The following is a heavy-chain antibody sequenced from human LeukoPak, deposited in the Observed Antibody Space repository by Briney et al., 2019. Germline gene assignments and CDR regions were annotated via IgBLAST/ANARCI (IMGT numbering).Heavy chain of an antibody. CDR2: ISGSGGHT. J-gene: IGHJ4*02. Sequence: GGSLRLSCAASGFTFSSYAMGWVRQAPGRGPEWVSSISGSGGHTYFADSVKGRFTISRDDSKNTLDLQMNSLKVEDTAVYYCAKFRYHSNDNNYLDFNYWGQGTLVTVSS. D-gene: IGHD3-22*01. V-gene: IGHV3-23*01. CDR3: AKFRYHSNDNNYLDFNY. CDR1: GFTFSSYA.